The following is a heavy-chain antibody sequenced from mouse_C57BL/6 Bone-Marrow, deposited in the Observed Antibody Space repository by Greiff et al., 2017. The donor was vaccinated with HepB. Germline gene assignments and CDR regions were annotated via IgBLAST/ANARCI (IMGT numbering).Heavy chain of an antibody. CDR1: GYTFTSYG. CDR2: IYPRSGNT. Sequence: QVQLKQSGAELASPGASVKLSCKASGYTFTSYGISWVKQRTGQGLEWIGEIYPRSGNTYYNEKFKGKATLTADKSSSTAYMELRSLTSEDSAVYFCARDGPAWFAYWGQGTLVTVSA. CDR3: ARDGPAWFAY. J-gene: IGHJ3*01. D-gene: IGHD2-3*01. V-gene: IGHV1-81*01.